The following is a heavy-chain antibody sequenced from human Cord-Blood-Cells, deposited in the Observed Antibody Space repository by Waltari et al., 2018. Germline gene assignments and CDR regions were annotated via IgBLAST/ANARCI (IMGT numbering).Heavy chain of an antibody. V-gene: IGHV4-34*01. CDR1: GGSFSGDY. J-gene: IGHJ2*01. CDR2: INHSGST. CDR3: ARHVKGIRHWYFDL. Sequence: QVQLQQWGAGLLKPSETLSLTCAVYGGSFSGDYWSWIRQPPGKGLEWIGEINHSGSTNYNPSLKSRVTISVDTSKNQFSLKLSSVTAADTAVYYCARHVKGIRHWYFDLWGRGTLVTVSS.